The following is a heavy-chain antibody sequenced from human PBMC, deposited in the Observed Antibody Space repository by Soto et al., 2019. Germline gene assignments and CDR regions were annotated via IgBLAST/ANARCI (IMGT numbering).Heavy chain of an antibody. V-gene: IGHV4-34*02. CDR2: IHHSGGT. CDR3: ARGRGTAMVAHYYGTDV. Sequence: EQLQQWGAGLLKPSETLSLTCAVYGGSFSGYYWSWIRQPPGKGLEWIGEIHHSGGTNYSPSLKSRVTISVDTSKNQFSLKLSSVTAADTAVYYCARGRGTAMVAHYYGTDVWGQGTTVTVSS. D-gene: IGHD5-18*01. J-gene: IGHJ6*02. CDR1: GGSFSGYY.